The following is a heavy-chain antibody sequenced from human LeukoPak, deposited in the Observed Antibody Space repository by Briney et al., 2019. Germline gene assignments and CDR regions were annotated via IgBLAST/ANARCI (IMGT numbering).Heavy chain of an antibody. Sequence: PGGSLRLSCTGSGFTFGAHSMAWVRQAPGKGPEWVGFIRGKAYGGATGYTASVKGRFTISRDDSKNIVYLQMNSLRTEDTAVYYCICLTDPFDYWGQGSLVTVSS. CDR3: ICLTDPFDY. V-gene: IGHV3-49*04. CDR2: IRGKAYGGAT. J-gene: IGHJ4*02. CDR1: GFTFGAHS.